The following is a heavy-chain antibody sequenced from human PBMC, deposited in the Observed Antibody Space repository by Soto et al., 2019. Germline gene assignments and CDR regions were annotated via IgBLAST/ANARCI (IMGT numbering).Heavy chain of an antibody. CDR3: TTEGALPGPDFDY. D-gene: IGHD3-16*01. V-gene: IGHV3-72*01. CDR2: TKDKANSYTA. J-gene: IGHJ4*02. Sequence: EVQLVESGGGLVQPGGSLRISCVASGFTFSDHYIDWVRQAPGKGLEWVGRTKDKANSYTAEYAASVKGRFTISRDDSKNTLYLQMNSLKTEDTAVYYCTTEGALPGPDFDYWGQGTLVTVSS. CDR1: GFTFSDHY.